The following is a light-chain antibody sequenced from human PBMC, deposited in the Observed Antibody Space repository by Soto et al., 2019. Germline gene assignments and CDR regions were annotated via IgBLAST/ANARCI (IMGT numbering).Light chain of an antibody. CDR1: QSVDTTF. CDR2: GAY. Sequence: EIVLTQSPGSLSLSPGQRATLSCRASQSVDTTFFAWYQKKPGQAPRLLIYGAYKRATGIPDRFSGSGSGTEFTLIINRLEPEDFAVYYCQQYMSSVTFGHGTKVEI. V-gene: IGKV3-20*01. J-gene: IGKJ1*01. CDR3: QQYMSSVT.